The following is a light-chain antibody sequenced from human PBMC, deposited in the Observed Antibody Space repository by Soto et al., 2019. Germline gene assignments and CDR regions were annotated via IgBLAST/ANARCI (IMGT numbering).Light chain of an antibody. J-gene: IGKJ2*01. CDR1: ESIRSN. CDR3: QQYYNWRYT. CDR2: GAS. V-gene: IGKV3-15*01. Sequence: EIVMTQSPATLSVSPGERATLSCRASESIRSNLAGYQQKPGQGPRLLIYGASTRATGIPARFSGSGSGTEFIFTISSLQSEDFAVYYCQQYYNWRYTFGQGTKLEIK.